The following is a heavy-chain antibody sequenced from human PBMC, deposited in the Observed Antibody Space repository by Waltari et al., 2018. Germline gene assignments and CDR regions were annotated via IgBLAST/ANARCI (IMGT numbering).Heavy chain of an antibody. CDR1: GGSISSVSYY. D-gene: IGHD2-21*01. CDR3: ARALFLAYCGGDCYLDY. CDR2: IYTSGST. V-gene: IGHV4-61*02. Sequence: QVHLQESGPGLVKPSQTLSLTRTVSGGSISSVSYYLTWIRHPARKGLEWIGRIYTSGSTNYKPSLKSRVSISVDTSKNQFSLKLSSVTAADTAVYYCARALFLAYCGGDCYLDYWGQGTLVTVSS. J-gene: IGHJ4*02.